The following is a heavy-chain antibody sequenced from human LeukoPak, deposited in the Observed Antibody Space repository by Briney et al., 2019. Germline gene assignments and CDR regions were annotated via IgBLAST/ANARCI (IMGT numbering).Heavy chain of an antibody. Sequence: SETLSLTCTVSGGSISSGGYYWNWIRQHPGKGLEWIGYIYNSGRTHTKPSLKSRVTISVDTSKNQLSLKLRYVTPADTAVYYCARGAKMATRGFDYWGQGTLVTASS. CDR2: IYNSGRT. J-gene: IGHJ4*02. V-gene: IGHV4-31*03. CDR1: GGSISSGGYY. D-gene: IGHD5-24*01. CDR3: ARGAKMATRGFDY.